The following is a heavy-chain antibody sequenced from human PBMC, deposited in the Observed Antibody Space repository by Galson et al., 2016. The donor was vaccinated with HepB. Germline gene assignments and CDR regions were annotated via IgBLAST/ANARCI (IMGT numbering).Heavy chain of an antibody. V-gene: IGHV1-18*01. CDR1: GGLFSSYV. Sequence: SVKVSCKASGGLFSSYVIGWVRQAPGQGLEWVGWISTNSGNTNYAQKLQGRVTTTRDTSTSPAYMELRSLTSDDTAIYSCSRDKDYTLDYWGQATLVTVSS. CDR3: SRDKDYTLDY. J-gene: IGHJ4*02. CDR2: ISTNSGNT. D-gene: IGHD4-11*01.